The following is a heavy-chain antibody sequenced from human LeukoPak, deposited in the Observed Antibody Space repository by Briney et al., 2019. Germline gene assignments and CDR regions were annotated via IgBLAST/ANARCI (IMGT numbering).Heavy chain of an antibody. CDR1: GSTFSDYT. D-gene: IGHD4-17*01. Sequence: GSLRLSCAASGSTFSDYTMNWVRQAPGKGLEWVSSISSGGTYKYYADSVKGRFTISRDNAQNSLYLQMNSLRAEDSSVYYCARPTTVTTISADAFDIWGQGTMVTVSS. V-gene: IGHV3-21*01. J-gene: IGHJ3*02. CDR3: ARPTTVTTISADAFDI. CDR2: ISSGGTYK.